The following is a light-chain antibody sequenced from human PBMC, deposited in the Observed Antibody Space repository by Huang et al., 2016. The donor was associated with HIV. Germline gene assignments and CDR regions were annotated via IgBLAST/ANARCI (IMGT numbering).Light chain of an antibody. V-gene: IGKV1-33*01. CDR3: QQYDNLPR. J-gene: IGKJ4*01. Sequence: DIQMTQSPSSLSASVGDRVTITCQASQDIINYLNWYQKKPGKAPKLLIYDASNLETGVAARFSGSGSGTDFTFTISSLQPEDIATYDCQQYDNLPRFGGGTKVEIK. CDR2: DAS. CDR1: QDIINY.